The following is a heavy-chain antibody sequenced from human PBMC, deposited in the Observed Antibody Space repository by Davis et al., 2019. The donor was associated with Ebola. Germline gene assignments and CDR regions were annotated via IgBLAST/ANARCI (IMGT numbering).Heavy chain of an antibody. CDR1: GGSFSGHY. V-gene: IGHV4-34*01. J-gene: IGHJ5*02. CDR2: INHSGST. D-gene: IGHD1-26*01. CDR3: ARGVGATTGWFDP. Sequence: MPSETLSLTCAVYGGSFSGHYWTWIRQPPGKGLEWIGEINHSGSTNYNPSLKSRVTISVDTSKNQFSLKLSSVTAADTAVYYCARGVGATTGWFDPWGQGTLVTVSS.